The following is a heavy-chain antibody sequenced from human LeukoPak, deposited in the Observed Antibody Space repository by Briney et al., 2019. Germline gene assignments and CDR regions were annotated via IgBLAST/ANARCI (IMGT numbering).Heavy chain of an antibody. CDR1: GGSISSRNW. Sequence: PSETLSLTCVVSGGSISSRNWWSWVRQPPGKGLEWIGEIYYSGSTNYNPSLKSRVTISVDKSKNQSSLKLSSVTAADTAVYYCARKHGSWNWGAFDIWGQGTMVTVSS. CDR2: IYYSGST. J-gene: IGHJ3*02. D-gene: IGHD3-10*01. V-gene: IGHV4-4*02. CDR3: ARKHGSWNWGAFDI.